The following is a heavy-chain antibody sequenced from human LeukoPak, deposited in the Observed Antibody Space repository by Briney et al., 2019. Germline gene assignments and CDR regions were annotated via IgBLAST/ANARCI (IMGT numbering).Heavy chain of an antibody. J-gene: IGHJ4*02. V-gene: IGHV4-39*07. CDR1: GGSISSSSYY. CDR2: IYYSGST. D-gene: IGHD1-26*01. Sequence: SETLSLTCTLSGGSISSSSYYWRWIRQPPGKGLEWIGSIYYSGSTYYIPSSKSRVTISVDTSKNQFSLKLSSVTAADTAVYSCARDERVSGSYPYFDYWGQGTLVTVSS. CDR3: ARDERVSGSYPYFDY.